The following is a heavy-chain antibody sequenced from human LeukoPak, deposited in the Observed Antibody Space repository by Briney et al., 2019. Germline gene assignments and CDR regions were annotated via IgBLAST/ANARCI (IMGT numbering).Heavy chain of an antibody. V-gene: IGHV3-7*01. CDR2: INQDGSEK. Sequence: PGGSLRPSCAASGFTFSSSWMTWVRQAPGKGLEWVANINQDGSEKYYVDSVRGRFTISRDNARNSLYLQMHSLRAEDTAVFYCTGHYGMNVWGQGTTVTVSS. CDR3: TGHYGMNV. J-gene: IGHJ6*02. CDR1: GFTFSSSW.